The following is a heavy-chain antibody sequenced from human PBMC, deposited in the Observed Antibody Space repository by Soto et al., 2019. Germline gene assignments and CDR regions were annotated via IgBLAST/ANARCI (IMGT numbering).Heavy chain of an antibody. J-gene: IGHJ1*01. Sequence: QVQLVQSGAEVKKPGASVKVSCKASGYTFTSYGISWVRQAPGQGLEWMGWISAYNGNTNYAQKIQGRVTMTTDTSTRTAYMELRSLRSDDTAVYYCARAVDYYDSSGYYTHEYFQHWGQGTLVTVSS. CDR3: ARAVDYYDSSGYYTHEYFQH. CDR2: ISAYNGNT. V-gene: IGHV1-18*01. CDR1: GYTFTSYG. D-gene: IGHD3-22*01.